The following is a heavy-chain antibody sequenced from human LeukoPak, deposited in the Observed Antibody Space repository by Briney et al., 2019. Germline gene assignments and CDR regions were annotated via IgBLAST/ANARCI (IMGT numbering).Heavy chain of an antibody. V-gene: IGHV1-18*01. D-gene: IGHD1-26*01. CDR1: GYTFTSYG. J-gene: IGHJ4*02. CDR3: ARDAPSIVGAIGFDY. Sequence: ASVKVSCKASGYTFTSYGISWVRQAPGQGLEWMGWICPYNGNTNYAQKPQGRVTMTTDTSTSTAYMELRSLRSDDTGVYYCARDAPSIVGAIGFDYWGQGTLLTVSS. CDR2: ICPYNGNT.